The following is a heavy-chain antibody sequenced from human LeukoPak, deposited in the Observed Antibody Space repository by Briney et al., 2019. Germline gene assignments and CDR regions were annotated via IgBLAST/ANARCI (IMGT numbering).Heavy chain of an antibody. V-gene: IGHV4-34*01. D-gene: IGHD4-17*01. J-gene: IGHJ5*02. CDR1: GGSFSAYY. Sequence: PSETLSLTCADFGGSFSAYYWSWIRQPPGKGLEWIGEINHSGSTNYNPSLKSRVTISVDTSKNQFSLKLSSVTAADTAVYYCARVTVTRWFDPWGQGTLVTVSS. CDR2: INHSGST. CDR3: ARVTVTRWFDP.